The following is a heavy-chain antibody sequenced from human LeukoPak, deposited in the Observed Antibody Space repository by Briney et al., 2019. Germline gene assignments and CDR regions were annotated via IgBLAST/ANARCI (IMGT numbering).Heavy chain of an antibody. Sequence: GGSLRLSCAASGFTFSSYGMHWVRQAPGKGLEGVAVIWYDGSNKYYADSVKGRFTIPRDNSKNTLYLQMNSLRAEDTAVYYCARSPARYCSSTSCYWDHLQGAFDIWGQGTMVTVSS. V-gene: IGHV3-33*01. CDR1: GFTFSSYG. J-gene: IGHJ3*02. D-gene: IGHD2-2*01. CDR2: IWYDGSNK. CDR3: ARSPARYCSSTSCYWDHLQGAFDI.